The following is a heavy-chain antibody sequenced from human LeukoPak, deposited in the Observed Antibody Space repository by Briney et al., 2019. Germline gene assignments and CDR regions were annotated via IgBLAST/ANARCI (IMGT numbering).Heavy chain of an antibody. Sequence: GGSLRLSCAASGFSFSTYSMSWVRQAPGKGLEWVTSIRGSGADKYYADSVKGRFSISRDNSQDTLSLQMNSLRAEDTAVYYCAKISWDGRGTFDWGRGTLVTVSS. CDR1: GFSFSTYS. CDR2: IRGSGADK. J-gene: IGHJ4*02. CDR3: AKISWDGRGTFD. D-gene: IGHD1/OR15-1a*01. V-gene: IGHV3-23*01.